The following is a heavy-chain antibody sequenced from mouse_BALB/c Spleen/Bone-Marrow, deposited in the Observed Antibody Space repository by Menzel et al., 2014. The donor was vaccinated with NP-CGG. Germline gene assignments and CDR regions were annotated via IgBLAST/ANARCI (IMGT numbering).Heavy chain of an antibody. CDR2: SRNKAKHYTT. Sequence: EVQRVESGGGLVQPGDSLRLSCATSGFTFSDFYMEWVRQPPGKRLEWIAASRNKAKHYTTEYSASVKGRFIVSRDTSQFILYLQMNALRAEDTAIYYCARDVGYGNYFVYWGQGTLVTVSA. V-gene: IGHV7-1*02. CDR1: GFTFSDFY. D-gene: IGHD2-10*02. CDR3: ARDVGYGNYFVY. J-gene: IGHJ3*01.